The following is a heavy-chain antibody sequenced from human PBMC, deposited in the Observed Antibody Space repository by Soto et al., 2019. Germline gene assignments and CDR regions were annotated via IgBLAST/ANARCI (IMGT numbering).Heavy chain of an antibody. Sequence: PSETLSLTCPFYCGSFSGYYLSLILQPPVKGLEWIGEINHSGSTNYNPSLKSRVTISVDTSKNQFSLKLSSVTAADTAVYYCARYGDYGNYYYYYMDVWGKGTTVTVSS. D-gene: IGHD4-17*01. CDR3: ARYGDYGNYYYYYMDV. CDR1: CGSFSGYY. CDR2: INHSGST. V-gene: IGHV4-34*01. J-gene: IGHJ6*03.